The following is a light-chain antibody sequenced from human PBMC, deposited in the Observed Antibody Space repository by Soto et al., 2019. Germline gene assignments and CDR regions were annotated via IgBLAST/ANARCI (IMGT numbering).Light chain of an antibody. V-gene: IGKV3-15*01. CDR2: GAS. J-gene: IGKJ5*01. Sequence: EIVITQSPATLSVSPGERATLSCRASQSVTSNLAWYQQKPGRAPRLLIYGASTRATGIPARFSGSGSGTEFTLTISNLQSEDFAIYYCQHYFNWPYTFGQGTRLEN. CDR1: QSVTSN. CDR3: QHYFNWPYT.